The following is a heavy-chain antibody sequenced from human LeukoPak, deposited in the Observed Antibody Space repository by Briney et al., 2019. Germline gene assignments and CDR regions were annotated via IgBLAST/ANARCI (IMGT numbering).Heavy chain of an antibody. D-gene: IGHD3-3*01. J-gene: IGHJ4*02. CDR2: ISWNSGSI. Sequence: GGSLRLSCAASGFTFDDYAMHWVRQAPGKGLEWVSGISWNSGSIGYADSVKGRFTISRDNAKNSLYLQMNSLRAEGMALYYCAKDSDYDFWSGYSKGYFDYWGQGTLVTVSS. V-gene: IGHV3-9*03. CDR1: GFTFDDYA. CDR3: AKDSDYDFWSGYSKGYFDY.